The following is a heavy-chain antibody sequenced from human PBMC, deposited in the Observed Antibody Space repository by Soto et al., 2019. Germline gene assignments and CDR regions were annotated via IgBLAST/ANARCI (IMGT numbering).Heavy chain of an antibody. J-gene: IGHJ4*02. V-gene: IGHV1-8*01. CDR1: GYTFTNYD. D-gene: IGHD7-27*01. CDR3: ARAPRNWGSDF. Sequence: QVQLVQSGAEVKKPGASVKVSCKASGYTFTNYDINWVRQTTGQGLEWLGWMNPNSGDTGYAQKFQGRVTMTRNTAISTAYMELSSLRFEDTAIYSCARAPRNWGSDFWGQGTLVTVSS. CDR2: MNPNSGDT.